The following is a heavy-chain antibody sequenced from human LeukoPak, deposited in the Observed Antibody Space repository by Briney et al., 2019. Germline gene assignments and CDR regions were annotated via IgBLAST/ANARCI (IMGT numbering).Heavy chain of an antibody. CDR1: GFTVSSYA. CDR3: AKGAIAVAGPILNWFDP. CDR2: ISGSGGST. D-gene: IGHD6-19*01. J-gene: IGHJ5*02. V-gene: IGHV3-23*01. Sequence: PGGSLRLSCAASGFTVSSYAMSWVRQAPGKGLEWVSAISGSGGSTYYADSVKGRFTISRDNSKNTLYLQMNSLRAEDTAVYYCAKGAIAVAGPILNWFDPWGQGTLVTVSS.